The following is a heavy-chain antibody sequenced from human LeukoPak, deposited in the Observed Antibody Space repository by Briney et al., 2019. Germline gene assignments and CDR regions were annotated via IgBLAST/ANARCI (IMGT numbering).Heavy chain of an antibody. D-gene: IGHD3-16*01. CDR2: ISYDGSKE. Sequence: GGSLRLSCAASGFTFSSYVMFWVRQAPGKGLERVAVISYDGSKEYYADSLKGRFTISRDNSKNTLYLQMNSLRAEDTALYYCAREYRSYSYGRGALDIWGQGTMVTVSS. V-gene: IGHV3-30-3*01. CDR3: AREYRSYSYGRGALDI. CDR1: GFTFSSYV. J-gene: IGHJ3*02.